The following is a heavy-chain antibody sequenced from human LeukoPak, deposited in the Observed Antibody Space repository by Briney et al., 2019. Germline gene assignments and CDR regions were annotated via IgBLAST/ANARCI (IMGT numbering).Heavy chain of an antibody. Sequence: GRSLRLSCAASGFTFSSYGMHWVRQAPGKGLEWVAVIPYDGSNKYYADSVKGRFTISRDNSKNTLYLQMNSLRAEDTAVYYCAKEGKGYYYGSGCFYPEYYFDYWGQGTLVTVSS. CDR1: GFTFSSYG. CDR2: IPYDGSNK. D-gene: IGHD3-10*01. V-gene: IGHV3-30*18. J-gene: IGHJ4*02. CDR3: AKEGKGYYYGSGCFYPEYYFDY.